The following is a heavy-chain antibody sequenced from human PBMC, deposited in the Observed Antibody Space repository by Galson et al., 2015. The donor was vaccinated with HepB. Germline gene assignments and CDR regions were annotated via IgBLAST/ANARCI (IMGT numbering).Heavy chain of an antibody. J-gene: IGHJ4*02. CDR1: GFDFNDRY. V-gene: IGHV3-11*01. CDR2: ISCNGKSI. D-gene: IGHD2-21*01. Sequence: SLRLSCAAAGFDFNDRYMSWIRQAPGKGLEWTSYISCNGKSIYYADSVKGRFTISRDNAKNLLYLQMNSVRAEDTAVYYCQIDHYLDFWGQGTTVIVSS. CDR3: QIDHYLDF.